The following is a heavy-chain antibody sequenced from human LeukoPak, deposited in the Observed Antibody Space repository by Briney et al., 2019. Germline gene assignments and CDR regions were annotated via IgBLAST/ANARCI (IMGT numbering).Heavy chain of an antibody. V-gene: IGHV4-38-2*02. CDR1: GGSI. CDR2: IQYTGAS. CDR3: AGVDSYPYFVYYFDN. J-gene: IGHJ4*02. Sequence: SETLSLTCTVSGGSIWGWIRQPPGKWLEWIGSIQYTGASFYNPSLRSRVTISIDPSKTHFSLQLSSVTAPDTAVYYCAGVDSYPYFVYYFDNWGQGTPVTVSS. D-gene: IGHD3-16*01.